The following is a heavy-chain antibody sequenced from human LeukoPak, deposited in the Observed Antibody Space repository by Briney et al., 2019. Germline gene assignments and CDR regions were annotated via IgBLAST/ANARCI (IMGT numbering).Heavy chain of an antibody. V-gene: IGHV1-2*02. CDR2: INPNSGGT. CDR3: ATIAYSSGWYYFDY. CDR1: GYTFTGYY. D-gene: IGHD6-19*01. J-gene: IGHJ4*02. Sequence: ASVKVSCKASGYTFTGYYMHWVRQAPGQGLEWMGWINPNSGGTNYAQKFQGRVTMTRDTSISTAYMELSRLRSDDTAVYYCATIAYSSGWYYFDYWGQGTLVTVSS.